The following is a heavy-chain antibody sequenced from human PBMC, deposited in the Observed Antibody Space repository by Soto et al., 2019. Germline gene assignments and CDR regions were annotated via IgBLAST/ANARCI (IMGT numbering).Heavy chain of an antibody. D-gene: IGHD3-9*01. V-gene: IGHV5-51*01. J-gene: IGHJ5*01. CDR1: GFTFTTTW. Sequence: PGESLKISCNTSGFTFTTTWIGWVRQMPGKGLELMGVIYPGDSDTRYDPSFQGQVTISADKSISTTFLQWSSLTASDTAIYYCAGHGRYFGLDNWFDSWGQGTLVTVSS. CDR2: IYPGDSDT. CDR3: AGHGRYFGLDNWFDS.